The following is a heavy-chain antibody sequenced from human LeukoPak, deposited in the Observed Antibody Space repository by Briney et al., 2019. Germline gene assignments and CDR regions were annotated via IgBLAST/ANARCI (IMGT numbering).Heavy chain of an antibody. CDR3: ARSPHNSAWYEKWFDP. V-gene: IGHV4-59*11. Sequence: SETLSLTCTVSGASISSHYWSWIRQPPGKGLEWIGYIYYSGSTNSNPSLESRVTVSIDSSKNQFSLKLSSVTAADTAVFYCARSPHNSAWYEKWFDPWGQGTLVTVSS. D-gene: IGHD6-19*01. J-gene: IGHJ5*02. CDR2: IYYSGST. CDR1: GASISSHY.